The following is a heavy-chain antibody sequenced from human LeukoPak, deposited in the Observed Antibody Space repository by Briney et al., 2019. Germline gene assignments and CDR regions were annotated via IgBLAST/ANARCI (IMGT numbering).Heavy chain of an antibody. CDR1: GFTFSLHW. D-gene: IGHD6-19*01. CDR3: AREGGSGWSLDY. J-gene: IGHJ4*02. Sequence: GGSLRLSCAASGFTFSLHWMTWVRQAPGKGLEWVANIKQGETEKYYVGSVKGRFTISRDNAKNSLYLQMNSLRADDTAVYYCAREGGSGWSLDYWGRGTLVTVSS. V-gene: IGHV3-7*03. CDR2: IKQGETEK.